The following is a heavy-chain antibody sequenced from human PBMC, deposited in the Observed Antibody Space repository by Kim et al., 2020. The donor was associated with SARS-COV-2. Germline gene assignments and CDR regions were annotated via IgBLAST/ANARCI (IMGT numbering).Heavy chain of an antibody. V-gene: IGHV3-21*01. CDR2: ISSSSSYI. J-gene: IGHJ6*02. D-gene: IGHD3-3*01. CDR1: GFTFSSYS. CDR3: ARDRALGHDFWSGYFGTYYYYGMDV. Sequence: GGSLRLSCAASGFTFSSYSMNWVRQAPGKGLEWVSSISSSSSYIYYADSVKGRFTISRDNAKNSLYLQMNSLRAEDTAVYYCARDRALGHDFWSGYFGTYYYYGMDVWGQGTTVTVSS.